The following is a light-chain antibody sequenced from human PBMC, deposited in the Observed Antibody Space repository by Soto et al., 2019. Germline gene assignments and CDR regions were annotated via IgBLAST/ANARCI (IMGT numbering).Light chain of an antibody. V-gene: IGKV1-39*01. J-gene: IGKJ1*01. Sequence: TQSPFSLSASVEDRVIITCRASQSITNYLNWYQQKPGKAPKLLIYAASSLQSGVPSRFSGRGYGTDFTLTISSLQPDDFATYYCQQSYRTPRTFGQGTKVDIK. CDR1: QSITNY. CDR3: QQSYRTPRT. CDR2: AAS.